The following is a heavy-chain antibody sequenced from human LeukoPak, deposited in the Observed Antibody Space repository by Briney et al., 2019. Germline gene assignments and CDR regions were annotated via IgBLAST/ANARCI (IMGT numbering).Heavy chain of an antibody. CDR1: GGSFSGYY. CDR2: INHSGST. J-gene: IGHJ5*02. CDR3: AREPYYYDSSHRFDP. D-gene: IGHD3-22*01. V-gene: IGHV4-34*01. Sequence: SETLSLTCAVYGGSFSGYYWSWIRQPPGKGLEWIGEINHSGSTNYNPSLKSRVTISVDTSKNQFSLKLSSVTAADTAVYYCAREPYYYDSSHRFDPWGQGTLVTVSS.